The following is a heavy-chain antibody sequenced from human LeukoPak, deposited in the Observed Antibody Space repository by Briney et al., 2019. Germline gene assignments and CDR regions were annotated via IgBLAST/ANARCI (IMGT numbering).Heavy chain of an antibody. CDR1: GFTFSSYA. CDR3: ASFITMIVVVGNWFDP. CDR2: ISGSGGST. V-gene: IGHV3-23*01. D-gene: IGHD3-22*01. J-gene: IGHJ5*02. Sequence: PGGSLRLSCAASGFTFSSYAMSWVRQAPGKGLEWVSAISGSGGSTYYADSVKGRFTISRDNSKNTLYLQMNSLRAEDTAVYYCASFITMIVVVGNWFDPWGQGTLVTVSS.